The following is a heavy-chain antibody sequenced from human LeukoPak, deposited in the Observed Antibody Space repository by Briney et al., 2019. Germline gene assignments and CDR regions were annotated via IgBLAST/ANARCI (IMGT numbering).Heavy chain of an antibody. CDR2: INEDGSEK. V-gene: IGHV3-7*01. CDR3: ARGSTTVTPTPWYFDL. Sequence: GGSLRLSCAASGFTFTDHWMSWVRQAPGKGLEWVANINEDGSEKYYVDSVKGRFTISRDNAKKSLYLQMNSLRAEDTAVYYCARGSTTVTPTPWYFDLWGRGTLVTVSS. D-gene: IGHD4-17*01. CDR1: GFTFTDHW. J-gene: IGHJ2*01.